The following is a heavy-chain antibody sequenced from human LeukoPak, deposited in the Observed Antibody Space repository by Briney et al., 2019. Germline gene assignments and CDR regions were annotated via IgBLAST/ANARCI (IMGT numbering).Heavy chain of an antibody. CDR2: INPDSGVT. CDR1: GYTFTGYY. D-gene: IGHD3-10*01. J-gene: IGHJ5*02. V-gene: IGHV1-2*02. Sequence: ASVKVSCKASGYTFTGYYIHWVRQAPGQGLEWMGWINPDSGVTNYAQKFQGRVTMTRDTSISIAYMELSRLRSDDTAVYYCARGRYYYGSGHTFDPWGQGTLVTVSS. CDR3: ARGRYYYGSGHTFDP.